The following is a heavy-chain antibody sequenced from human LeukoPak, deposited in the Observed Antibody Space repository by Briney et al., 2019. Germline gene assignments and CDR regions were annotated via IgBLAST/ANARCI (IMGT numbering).Heavy chain of an antibody. D-gene: IGHD1-7*01. Sequence: GGSLRLSCAASGFIFSSYTMNWVRQAPGKGLEWVSSINSRSDKIFYADSVKGRFTISRDNAKNSLYLQMNSLRAEDTAVYYCARDPQSDLSGTTNLDYWGQGTLVTVSS. CDR1: GFIFSSYT. J-gene: IGHJ4*02. CDR2: INSRSDKI. CDR3: ARDPQSDLSGTTNLDY. V-gene: IGHV3-21*01.